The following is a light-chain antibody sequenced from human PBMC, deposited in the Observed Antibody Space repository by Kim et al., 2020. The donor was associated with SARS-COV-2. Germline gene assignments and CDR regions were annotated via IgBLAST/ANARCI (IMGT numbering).Light chain of an antibody. J-gene: IGKJ2*02. CDR3: QQLNSYPRT. Sequence: DIQLTQSPSFLSASVRDRVTITCRASQDISNYFAWYQQKPGKAPKLLIYAASTLQSGVPSRFSGSGSGTEFTLTISSLQPEDFATYCCQQLNSYPRTFGQGTKLEI. CDR1: QDISNY. CDR2: AAS. V-gene: IGKV1-9*01.